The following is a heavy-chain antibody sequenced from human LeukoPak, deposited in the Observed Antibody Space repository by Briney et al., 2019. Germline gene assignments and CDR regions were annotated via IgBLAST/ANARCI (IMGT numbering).Heavy chain of an antibody. CDR1: GFSLSDYY. J-gene: IGHJ4*02. CDR3: AGMMCSTTICWIDY. D-gene: IGHD2-2*01. V-gene: IGHV3-11*04. CDR2: FGDSGSTI. Sequence: GGSLRLSCAASGFSLSDYYMTWMRQAPGKGLEWASYFGDSGSTIFYADSVKGRFTISRDDAKKSVYLQMNSLRAEDTAVYYCAGMMCSTTICWIDYWGQGTLVTVSS.